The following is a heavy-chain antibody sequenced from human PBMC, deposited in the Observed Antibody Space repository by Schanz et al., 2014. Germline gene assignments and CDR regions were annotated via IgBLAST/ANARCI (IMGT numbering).Heavy chain of an antibody. CDR2: IVPIAGIT. Sequence: QVQLVQSGAEVKKPGSPVKVSCKASGGTFSSDTFSWVRQAPGQGLEWMGRIVPIAGITNYAQRFQGRVTITADKSSDTAYMELSSLRSEDTAVYYCAREVGLYDRGWFAPWGQGTLVTVSS. D-gene: IGHD3-22*01. CDR1: GGTFSSDT. CDR3: AREVGLYDRGWFAP. J-gene: IGHJ5*02. V-gene: IGHV1-69*08.